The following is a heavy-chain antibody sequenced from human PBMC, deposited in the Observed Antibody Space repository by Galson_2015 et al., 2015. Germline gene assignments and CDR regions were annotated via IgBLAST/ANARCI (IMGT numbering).Heavy chain of an antibody. Sequence: TLRLSCAASGFTFSSYAMHWVRQAPGKGLEWVAVISYDGSNKYYADSAKGRFTISRDNSKNTLYLQMNSLRAEDTAVYYCARANWRVADAFDIWGQGTMVTVSS. D-gene: IGHD7-27*01. CDR1: GFTFSSYA. CDR2: ISYDGSNK. J-gene: IGHJ3*02. CDR3: ARANWRVADAFDI. V-gene: IGHV3-30-3*01.